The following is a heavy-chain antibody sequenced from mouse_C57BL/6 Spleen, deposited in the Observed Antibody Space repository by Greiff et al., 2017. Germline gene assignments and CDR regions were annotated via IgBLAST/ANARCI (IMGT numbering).Heavy chain of an antibody. J-gene: IGHJ4*01. V-gene: IGHV1-55*01. CDR3: ARRGFITTVLDY. D-gene: IGHD1-1*01. CDR2: IYPGSGST. CDR1: GYTFTSYW. Sequence: QVQLQQPGAELVKPGASVKMSCKASGYTFTSYWITWVKQRPGQGLEWIGDIYPGSGSTNYNEKFKSKATLTVDTSSSTAYMQLSSLTSEDSAVYYCARRGFITTVLDYWGQGTSVTVSS.